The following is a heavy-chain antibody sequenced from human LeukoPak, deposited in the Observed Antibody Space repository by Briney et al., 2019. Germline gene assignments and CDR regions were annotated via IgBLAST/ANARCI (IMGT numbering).Heavy chain of an antibody. CDR2: INPNSGGT. CDR3: ARRYCSGGSCYDRDDY. D-gene: IGHD2-15*01. CDR1: GYTFTGYY. V-gene: IGHV1-2*02. J-gene: IGHJ4*02. Sequence: ASVKVSCKASGYTFTGYYMHWVRQAPGQGLEWMGWINPNSGGTNYAQKFQGRVTMTRDTSISTAYMELSRLRSDDTAVYYCARRYCSGGSCYDRDDYWGQGTLVTVSS.